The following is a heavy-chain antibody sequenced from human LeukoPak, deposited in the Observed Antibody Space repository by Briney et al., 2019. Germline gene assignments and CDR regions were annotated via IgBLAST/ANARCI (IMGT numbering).Heavy chain of an antibody. CDR3: ATYRQVLLPFES. Sequence: PGGSLRLSCAASGFTFSRYWMSWVRQAPGKGLEWVASINQDESAKRYVDSVKGRFTISRDNTKNSLFLQMNSLRAEDTAIYYCATYRQVLLPFESWGQGTLVTVSS. D-gene: IGHD2-8*02. CDR1: GFTFSRYW. J-gene: IGHJ4*02. CDR2: INQDESAK. V-gene: IGHV3-7*03.